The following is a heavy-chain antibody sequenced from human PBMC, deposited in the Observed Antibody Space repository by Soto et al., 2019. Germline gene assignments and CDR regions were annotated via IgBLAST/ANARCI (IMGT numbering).Heavy chain of an antibody. V-gene: IGHV4-30-4*01. Sequence: QVQLQETGPGLVKPSQTLSLTCTVSGGSISNGEYYWSWVRQPPGKGLEWIAYIFYSGSTFYNPSLKSRVTISVATSKNPFSLKLSSVTAADTAVYYCARVRYFETKGWFDTWGQGTLVTVSS. J-gene: IGHJ5*02. CDR3: ARVRYFETKGWFDT. D-gene: IGHD3-9*01. CDR1: GGSISNGEYY. CDR2: IFYSGST.